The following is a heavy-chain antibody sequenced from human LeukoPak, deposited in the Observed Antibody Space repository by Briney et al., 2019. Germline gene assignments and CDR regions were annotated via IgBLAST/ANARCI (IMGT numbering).Heavy chain of an antibody. D-gene: IGHD6-19*01. J-gene: IGHJ4*02. Sequence: SQTLSLTCALSGDSVSSNSAAWNWIRQSPSRGLEWLGRTYYRSKWYNDYTVSVKSRITIHPDTSKNQFSLQLNSVTPEDTAVYYCAREDPYSSGWYASFDYWGQGTLVTVSS. CDR1: GDSVSSNSAA. V-gene: IGHV6-1*01. CDR3: AREDPYSSGWYASFDY. CDR2: TYYRSKWYN.